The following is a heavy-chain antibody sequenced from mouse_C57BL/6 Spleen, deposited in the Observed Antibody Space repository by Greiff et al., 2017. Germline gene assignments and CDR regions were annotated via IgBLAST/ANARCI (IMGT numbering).Heavy chain of an antibody. Sequence: VQLQQSGPVLVKPGASVKMSCKASGYTFTDYYMNWVKQSHGKSLEWIGVINPYNGGTSYNQKFKGKATLTVDKSSSTAYMELNSLTSEDSAVYYCARLELGGLYYYAMDYWGQGTSVTVSS. J-gene: IGHJ4*01. V-gene: IGHV1-19*01. CDR3: ARLELGGLYYYAMDY. CDR1: GYTFTDYY. CDR2: INPYNGGT.